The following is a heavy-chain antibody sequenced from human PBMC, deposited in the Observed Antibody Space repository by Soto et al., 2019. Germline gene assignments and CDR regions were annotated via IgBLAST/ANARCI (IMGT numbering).Heavy chain of an antibody. J-gene: IGHJ4*02. Sequence: QVQLVESGGGVVQPGRSLGLSCAASGFIFSTYGMHWVRQAPGKGLEWVAVISYDGSNKYYADSVKGRFTISRDNSKNTRELQINHLRAEDKAVYYCAKDMPLLGLLAYYFESSGYYRLFDYWGQGTLVTVS. CDR2: ISYDGSNK. V-gene: IGHV3-30*18. CDR3: AKDMPLLGLLAYYFESSGYYRLFDY. D-gene: IGHD3-22*01. CDR1: GFIFSTYG.